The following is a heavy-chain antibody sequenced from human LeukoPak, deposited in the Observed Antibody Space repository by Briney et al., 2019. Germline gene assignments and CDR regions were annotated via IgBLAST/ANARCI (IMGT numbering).Heavy chain of an antibody. Sequence: GGSLRLSCAASGFTFSSYDMHWVRQATGRGLEWVSAIGTAGDTYYPGSVKGRFTISRENAKNSLYLQMNSLRAGDTAVYYCARGGYCSSTSCDPDAFDIWGQGTMVTVSS. V-gene: IGHV3-13*01. CDR3: ARGGYCSSTSCDPDAFDI. CDR2: IGTAGDT. J-gene: IGHJ3*02. D-gene: IGHD2-2*01. CDR1: GFTFSSYD.